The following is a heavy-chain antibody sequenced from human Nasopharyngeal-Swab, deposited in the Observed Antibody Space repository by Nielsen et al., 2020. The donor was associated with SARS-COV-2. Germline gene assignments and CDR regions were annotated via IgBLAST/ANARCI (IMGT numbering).Heavy chain of an antibody. CDR2: IYPGDSDT. CDR1: GSSFTSYW. V-gene: IGHV5-51*01. Sequence: GGSLRLSCKGSGSSFTSYWIGWVRQMPGKGLEWMGIIYPGDSDTRYSPSFQGQVTISADKSISTAYLQWSSLKASDTAMYYCARHGLYCSSTSCYFDYWGQGTLVTVSS. D-gene: IGHD2-2*01. CDR3: ARHGLYCSSTSCYFDY. J-gene: IGHJ4*02.